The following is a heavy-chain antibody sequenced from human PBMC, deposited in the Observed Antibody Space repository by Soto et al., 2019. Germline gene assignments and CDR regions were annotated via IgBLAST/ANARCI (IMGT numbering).Heavy chain of an antibody. CDR2: IIPIFGTA. CDR3: VGVLMVRGAQDYYYYYGMDF. V-gene: IGHV1-69*12. Sequence: QVQLVQSGAEVKKPGSSVKVSCKAPGGTFSSYAISWVRQAPGQGPEWMGGIIPIFGTANYAQKFQGSVTITADESTNTAYMELSSLRAEDTAMYYSVGVLMVRGAQDYYYYYGMDFWGQGTTVTVSS. D-gene: IGHD3-10*01. J-gene: IGHJ6*02. CDR1: GGTFSSYA.